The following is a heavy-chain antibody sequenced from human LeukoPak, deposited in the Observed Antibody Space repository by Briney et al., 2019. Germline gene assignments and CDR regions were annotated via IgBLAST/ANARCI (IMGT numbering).Heavy chain of an antibody. D-gene: IGHD1-26*01. Sequence: KTSETLSLTCAVYGGSFSGYYWRWIRQPPGKGLEWIGEINHSGSTNYNPSLKGRVNISVDTSKNQFSLKLSSVTAADTAVYYCARVRYSGSYYFVYYFDYWGQGTLVTVSS. CDR3: ARVRYSGSYYFVYYFDY. J-gene: IGHJ4*02. CDR2: INHSGST. V-gene: IGHV4-34*01. CDR1: GGSFSGYY.